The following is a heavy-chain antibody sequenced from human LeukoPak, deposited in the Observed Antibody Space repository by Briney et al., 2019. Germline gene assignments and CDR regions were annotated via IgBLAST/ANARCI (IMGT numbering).Heavy chain of an antibody. CDR2: ISGRGDST. CDR3: ANANANKYFDWLLLNYTFNI. Sequence: PGGSLRLSCAASGFPFSKYAMTWVRQAPGQGLERVSSISGRGDSTYYADSVKGQFTVSRDNSKNTLYLQMNSLRAEDTAVYYCANANANKYFDWLLLNYTFNIWGQGTMVTVSS. V-gene: IGHV3-23*01. CDR1: GFPFSKYA. D-gene: IGHD3-9*01. J-gene: IGHJ3*02.